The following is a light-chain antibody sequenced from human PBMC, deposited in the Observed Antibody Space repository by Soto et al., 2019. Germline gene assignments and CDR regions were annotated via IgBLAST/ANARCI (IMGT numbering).Light chain of an antibody. CDR2: LGS. J-gene: IGKJ2*01. CDR3: MQALQTPYT. Sequence: DIVMTQSPLSVPVTPGESASISCRSSQSLLHSNGYNYLDWYLQKPGQSPQLLIYLGSNRASGVPDRFSGSGSGTDFTLKISRVEAEDVGVYYCMQALQTPYTFGQGTKLEIK. CDR1: QSLLHSNGYNY. V-gene: IGKV2-28*01.